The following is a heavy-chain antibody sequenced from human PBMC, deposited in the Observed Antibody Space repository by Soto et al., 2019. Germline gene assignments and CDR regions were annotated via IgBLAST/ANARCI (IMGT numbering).Heavy chain of an antibody. Sequence: SEPLSLTCAVEGGSCMAYCGSWIRQPPGKGLEWIGEINDSGTSNYNPSLKSRVAILLDTSKNQFSLKLNSVTAADTAVYYCASNFGVRRFAPWGQGTLVPVSS. CDR2: INDSGTS. CDR3: ASNFGVRRFAP. J-gene: IGHJ5*02. V-gene: IGHV4-34*01. CDR1: GGSCMAYC. D-gene: IGHD3-10*01.